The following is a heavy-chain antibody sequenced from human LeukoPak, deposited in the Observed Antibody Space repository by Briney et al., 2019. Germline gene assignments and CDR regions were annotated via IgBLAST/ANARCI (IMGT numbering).Heavy chain of an antibody. V-gene: IGHV4-34*01. CDR1: GGSFSGYY. CDR3: ARGQKPYSSSSGALGY. J-gene: IGHJ4*02. D-gene: IGHD6-6*01. Sequence: ETLSLTCAVYGGSFSGYYWSRIRQPPEKGLEWIGEINHSGSTNYNPSLKSRVTISVDTSKNQFSLKLSSVTAADTAVYYCARGQKPYSSSSGALGYWGQGTLVTVSS. CDR2: INHSGST.